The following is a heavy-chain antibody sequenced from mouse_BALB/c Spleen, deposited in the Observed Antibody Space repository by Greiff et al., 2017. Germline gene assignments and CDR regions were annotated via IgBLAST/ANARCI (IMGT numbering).Heavy chain of an antibody. J-gene: IGHJ1*01. CDR2: INPSNGGT. Sequence: QVQLQQSGAELVKPGASVKLSCKASGYTFTSYYMYWVKQRPGQGLEWIGEINPSNGGTNFNEKFKSKATLTVDKSSSTAYMQLSSLTSEDSAVYYCTGSSDGYWYFDVWGAGTTVTVSS. CDR3: TGSSDGYWYFDV. D-gene: IGHD1-1*01. V-gene: IGHV1S81*02. CDR1: GYTFTSYY.